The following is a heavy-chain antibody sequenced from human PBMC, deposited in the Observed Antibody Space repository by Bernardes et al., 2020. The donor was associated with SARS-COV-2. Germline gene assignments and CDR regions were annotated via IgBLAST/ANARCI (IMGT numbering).Heavy chain of an antibody. CDR3: AKPGTDY. J-gene: IGHJ4*02. Sequence: GGSLRLSRAASGFPFISYAMSWVRQAPGKGLAWVSVISGSGGRTNYADSVMGRFTISRDNSKNTLFLQMKRLRAEDTAVYYCAKPGTDYWGQGTLVTGSA. V-gene: IGHV3-23*01. D-gene: IGHD1-1*01. CDR1: GFPFISYA. CDR2: ISGSGGRT.